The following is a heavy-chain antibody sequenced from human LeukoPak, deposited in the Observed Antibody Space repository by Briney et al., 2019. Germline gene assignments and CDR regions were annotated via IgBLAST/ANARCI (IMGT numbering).Heavy chain of an antibody. CDR1: GFTFSDYY. J-gene: IGHJ4*02. CDR2: IRNKANSYTT. V-gene: IGHV3-72*01. CDR3: AKDWTAPQYSYGYYFDY. D-gene: IGHD5-18*01. Sequence: GGSLRLSCAVSGFTFSDYYMDWVRQAPGKGLEWVGRIRNKANSYTTEYAASVKGRFTISRDDSKNSLYLQMNSLKAEDTAVYYCAKDWTAPQYSYGYYFDYWGQGTLVTVSS.